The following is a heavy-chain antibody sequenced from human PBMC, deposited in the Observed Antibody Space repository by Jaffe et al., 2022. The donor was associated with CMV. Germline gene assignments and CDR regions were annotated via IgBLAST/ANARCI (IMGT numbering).Heavy chain of an antibody. D-gene: IGHD3-22*01. J-gene: IGHJ6*03. V-gene: IGHV2-70*15. CDR3: ARIRPYYYDSSGYWSRLHYYYMDV. CDR2: IDWDDDK. Sequence: QVTLRESGPALVKPTQTLTLTCTFSGFSLSTSGMCVSWIRQPPGKALEWLARIDWDDDKYYSTSLKTRLTISKDTSKNQVVLTMTNMDPVDTATYYCARIRPYYYDSSGYWSRLHYYYMDVWGKGTTVTVSS. CDR1: GFSLSTSGMC.